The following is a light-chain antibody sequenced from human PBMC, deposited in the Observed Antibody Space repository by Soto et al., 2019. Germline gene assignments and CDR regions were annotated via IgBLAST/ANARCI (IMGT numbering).Light chain of an antibody. J-gene: IGKJ5*01. V-gene: IGKV1-39*01. Sequence: DIQMTQSPSSLSASVGDRVTLTCRASQSINTFLNWYQQKPGKAPQLLIYAASSLRSGVPSRFSGSGSGTDFTLTISSLQPENFATYYCQHDTFGQGTRLEIK. CDR1: QSINTF. CDR2: AAS. CDR3: QHDT.